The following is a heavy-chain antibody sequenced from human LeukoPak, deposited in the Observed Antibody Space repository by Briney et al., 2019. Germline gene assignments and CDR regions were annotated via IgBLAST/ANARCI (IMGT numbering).Heavy chain of an antibody. CDR1: GGSISSGSYY. Sequence: PSETLSLTCTVSGGSISSGSYYWSWIRQPAGKGLEWIGRIYTSGSTNYNPSLKSRVTISVDTSKKQFSLKLRSVTAADTAVYYCAGLLSAYDPFDYWGQGTLVTVSS. CDR3: AGLLSAYDPFDY. CDR2: IYTSGST. V-gene: IGHV4-61*02. D-gene: IGHD5-12*01. J-gene: IGHJ4*02.